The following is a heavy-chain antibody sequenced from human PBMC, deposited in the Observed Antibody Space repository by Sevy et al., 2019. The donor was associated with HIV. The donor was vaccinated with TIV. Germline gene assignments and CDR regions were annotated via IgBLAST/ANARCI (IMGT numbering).Heavy chain of an antibody. CDR3: AGTYYDFWSGYTDDAFDI. D-gene: IGHD3-3*01. CDR2: IKQDGSEK. V-gene: IGHV3-7*03. J-gene: IGHJ3*02. CDR1: GFTFSSYW. Sequence: GESLKISCAASGFTFSSYWMSWVRQAPGKGLEWVANIKQDGSEKYYVDSVKGRFTISRDNAKNSLYLQMNSLRAEDTAVYYCAGTYYDFWSGYTDDAFDIWGQGTMVTVSS.